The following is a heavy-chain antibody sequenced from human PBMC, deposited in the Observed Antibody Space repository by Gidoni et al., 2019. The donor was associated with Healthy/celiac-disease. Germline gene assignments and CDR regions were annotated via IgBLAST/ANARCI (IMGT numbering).Heavy chain of an antibody. CDR1: GGPFSSYA. CDR3: AREPLGVFPPTDAFDI. Sequence: QVQLVQSGAAVKKPGSSVKVSCKASGGPFSSYAISRVRQAPGQGLEWMGGIIPIFGTANYAQKCQGRVTITADKSTSTAYMELSSLRSEDTAVYYWAREPLGVFPPTDAFDIWGQGTMVTVSS. V-gene: IGHV1-69*06. CDR2: IIPIFGTA. D-gene: IGHD3-16*01. J-gene: IGHJ3*02.